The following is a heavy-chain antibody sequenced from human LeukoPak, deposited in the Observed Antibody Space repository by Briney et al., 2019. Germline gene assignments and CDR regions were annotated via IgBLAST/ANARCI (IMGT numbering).Heavy chain of an antibody. J-gene: IGHJ4*02. CDR3: ATEQWLARGYFDY. D-gene: IGHD6-19*01. Sequence: ASVKVSCKASGGTFSSYTISWVRQAPGQGLEWMGGIIPIFGTANYAQKFQGRVTITTDEPTSTAYMELSSLRSEDTAVYYCATEQWLARGYFDYWGQGTLVTVSS. CDR2: IIPIFGTA. V-gene: IGHV1-69*05. CDR1: GGTFSSYT.